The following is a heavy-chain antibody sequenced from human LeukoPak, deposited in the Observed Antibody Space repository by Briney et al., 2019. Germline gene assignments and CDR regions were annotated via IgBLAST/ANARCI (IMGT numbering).Heavy chain of an antibody. D-gene: IGHD6-13*01. CDR1: GFSFSSYS. J-gene: IGHJ4*02. Sequence: TGGSLRLSCGASGFSFSSYSMTWVRQAPGKGLEWVANINQDGSEEYYVDSVKGRFTISRDNPKNSLYLQMNSLRAEDTAVYYCARAAAAAFDYWGQGTLVTVSS. CDR3: ARAAAAAFDY. V-gene: IGHV3-7*05. CDR2: INQDGSEE.